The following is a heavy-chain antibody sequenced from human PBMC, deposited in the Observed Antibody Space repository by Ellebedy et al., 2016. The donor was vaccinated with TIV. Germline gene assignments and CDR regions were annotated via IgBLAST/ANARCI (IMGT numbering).Heavy chain of an antibody. V-gene: IGHV3-23*01. CDR1: GLSFSTYG. Sequence: GGSLRLSXAASGLSFSTYGMTWVRQAPGKGLLWVSTISASGTSTSYADSVRGRFTISRDNSKNTLSLQMNSLRAEDTAIYYCARHYVPDYGSGTFYPSDHWGQGTLVTVSS. D-gene: IGHD3-10*01. CDR3: ARHYVPDYGSGTFYPSDH. J-gene: IGHJ4*02. CDR2: ISASGTST.